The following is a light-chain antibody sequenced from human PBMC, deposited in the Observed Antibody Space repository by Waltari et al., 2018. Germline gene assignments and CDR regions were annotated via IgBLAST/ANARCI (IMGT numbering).Light chain of an antibody. V-gene: IGLV5-45*03. J-gene: IGLJ2*01. Sequence: QAVLTQPSSLSASPGASARLTCTLRSGTNVGNHRTYWYQQKSGRPPQYLLRYKSDSDKQQAPGVPSRFSGSKDASANAGILLISGLQAEDEADYYCMMWHSIAAVFGGGTKLTVL. CDR3: MMWHSIAAV. CDR2: YKSDSDK. CDR1: SGTNVGNHR.